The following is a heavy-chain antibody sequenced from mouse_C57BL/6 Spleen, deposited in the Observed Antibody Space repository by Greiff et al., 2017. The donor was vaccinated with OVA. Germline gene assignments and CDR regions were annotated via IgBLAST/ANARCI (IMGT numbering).Heavy chain of an antibody. CDR2: INPNNGGT. V-gene: IGHV1-18*01. CDR3: ARGIYYYGSSSYYFDY. D-gene: IGHD1-1*01. CDR1: GYTFTDYN. Sequence: VQLKESGPELVKPGASVKIPCKASGYTFTDYNMDWVKQSHGKSLEWIGDINPNNGGTIYNQKFKGKATLTVDKSSSTAYMELRSLTSEDTAVYYCARGIYYYGSSSYYFDYWGQGTTLTVSS. J-gene: IGHJ2*01.